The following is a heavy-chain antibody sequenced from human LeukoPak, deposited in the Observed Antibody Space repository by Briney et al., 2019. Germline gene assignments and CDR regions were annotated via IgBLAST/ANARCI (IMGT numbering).Heavy chain of an antibody. J-gene: IGHJ4*02. Sequence: PGGSLRLSCTASGFTFSTYTMNWVRQAPGKGLEWVSSISSGTSYIYYADSVKGRFTISRENAKNSLYLQMNSLRADDTAVYYCAREYGDSAAGYFDYWGQGTLVTVSS. V-gene: IGHV3-21*01. CDR1: GFTFSTYT. CDR3: AREYGDSAAGYFDY. D-gene: IGHD4-17*01. CDR2: ISSGTSYI.